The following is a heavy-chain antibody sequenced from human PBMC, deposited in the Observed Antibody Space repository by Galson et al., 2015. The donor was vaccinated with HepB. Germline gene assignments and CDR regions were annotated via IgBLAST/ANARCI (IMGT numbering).Heavy chain of an antibody. V-gene: IGHV3-11*04. CDR3: ARDSSYIVVPAAGDFDH. J-gene: IGHJ4*02. CDR2: ISSSGNTI. CDR1: GFTFSDYY. Sequence: SLRLSCAASGFTFSDYYMSWVRQAPGKGLEWVSYISSSGNTIYYADSVEGRFTISRDNAKNSLYLQMNSLRAEDTAVFYCARDSSYIVVPAAGDFDHWGQGTLVTVSS. D-gene: IGHD2-2*01.